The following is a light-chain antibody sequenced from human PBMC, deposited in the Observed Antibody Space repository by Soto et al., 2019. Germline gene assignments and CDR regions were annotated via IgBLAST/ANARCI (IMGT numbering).Light chain of an antibody. V-gene: IGLV1-40*01. CDR3: AAWDDTLSTWV. CDR1: SSNIGAGYD. CDR2: GNS. Sequence: QSVLTQPPSVSGAPGQRVTISCTGSSSNIGAGYDVHWYQQLPGTAPKLLIYGNSNRPSGVPDRFSGSKSGTSASLAITGLQAEDEADYYCAAWDDTLSTWVFGGGTQLTVL. J-gene: IGLJ3*02.